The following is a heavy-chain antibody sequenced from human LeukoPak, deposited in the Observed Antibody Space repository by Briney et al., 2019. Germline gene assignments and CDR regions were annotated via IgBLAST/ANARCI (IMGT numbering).Heavy chain of an antibody. CDR1: GYSFTNHV. CDR2: INADNGNI. D-gene: IGHD5-12*01. Sequence: ASVNVSCTASGYSFTNHVIHWVRQAPGQRLEWMGWINADNGNIKYSQKFQGRVTITRDTSASTAYMELSSLRSEDTAVYYCARVPRFAEGYPYYFDYWGQGTLVIVSS. V-gene: IGHV1-3*01. J-gene: IGHJ4*02. CDR3: ARVPRFAEGYPYYFDY.